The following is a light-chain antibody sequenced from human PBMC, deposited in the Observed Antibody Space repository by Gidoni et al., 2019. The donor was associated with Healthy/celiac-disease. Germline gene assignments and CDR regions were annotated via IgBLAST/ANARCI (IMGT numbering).Light chain of an antibody. V-gene: IGKV1-39*01. CDR2: AAS. Sequence: DIQMTQSPSSLSASVGDRVTITCRASQSISSYLNWYQQKPGKAPKLLIYAASSLQSGVPSRFSGSGAGTDSPPTISSLQPEDFATYYCQRSYSTPFTFGPGTKVDIK. CDR1: QSISSY. J-gene: IGKJ3*01. CDR3: QRSYSTPFT.